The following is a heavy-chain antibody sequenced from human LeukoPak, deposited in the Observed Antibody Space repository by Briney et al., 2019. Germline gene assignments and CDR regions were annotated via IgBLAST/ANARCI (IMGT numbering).Heavy chain of an antibody. CDR2: INTNTGNP. Sequence: ASVKVSCKASGYTFTSYAMNWVRQAPGQGLEWMGWINTNTGNPTYAQGFTGRFVFSLDTSVSTAYLQVSSLKAEDTAVYYCARAEYSSSSHWFDPWGQGTLVTVSS. V-gene: IGHV7-4-1*02. CDR3: ARAEYSSSSHWFDP. J-gene: IGHJ5*02. D-gene: IGHD6-6*01. CDR1: GYTFTSYA.